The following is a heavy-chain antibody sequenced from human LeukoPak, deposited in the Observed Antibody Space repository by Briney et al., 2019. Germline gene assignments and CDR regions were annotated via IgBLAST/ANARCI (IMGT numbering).Heavy chain of an antibody. V-gene: IGHV3-23*01. CDR3: AKHGGVVVTVPFDY. Sequence: GGSLRLSCAASGFTFNNYAMTWVRQAPGKGLECISTISGAGGGTYYTDSVKGRFTISRDNSKNTLYLQMNSLRAEDTAVYYCAKHGGVVVTVPFDYWGQGTLVTVSS. D-gene: IGHD2-21*02. CDR2: ISGAGGGT. J-gene: IGHJ4*02. CDR1: GFTFNNYA.